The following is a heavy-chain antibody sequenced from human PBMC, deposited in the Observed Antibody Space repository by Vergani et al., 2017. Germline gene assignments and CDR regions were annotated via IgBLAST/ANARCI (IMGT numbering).Heavy chain of an antibody. V-gene: IGHV4-38-2*01. Sequence: QVDLQESGPGLVKSSETLSLTCAVSGYSVGSGYYWGWIRQPPGRGLEWIGCVHRNGNTYYTSSLRSRATISRDTSKNKFSLRLTSATAAATAVYYCARQNPYGSAHVDFWGRGVLITVSA. D-gene: IGHD3-10*01. CDR3: ARQNPYGSAHVDF. CDR1: GYSVGSGYY. J-gene: IGHJ4*02. CDR2: VHRNGNT.